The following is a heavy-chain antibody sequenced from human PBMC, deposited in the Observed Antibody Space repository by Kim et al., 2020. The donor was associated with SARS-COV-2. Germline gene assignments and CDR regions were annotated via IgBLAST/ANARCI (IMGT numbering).Heavy chain of an antibody. D-gene: IGHD3-22*01. V-gene: IGHV3-7*01. CDR1: GFTFSSYW. CDR2: IKQDGSEK. Sequence: GGSLRLSCAASGFTFSSYWMSWVRQAPGKGLEWVANIKQDGSEKYYVDSVKGRFTISRDNAKNSLYLQMNSLRAEDTAVYYCARLYDSSGYYYYYYGMDVWGQGTTVTVSS. J-gene: IGHJ6*02. CDR3: ARLYDSSGYYYYYYGMDV.